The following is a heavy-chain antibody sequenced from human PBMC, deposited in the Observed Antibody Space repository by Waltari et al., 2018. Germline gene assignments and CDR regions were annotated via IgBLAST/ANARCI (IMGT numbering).Heavy chain of an antibody. D-gene: IGHD6-19*01. CDR3: ARDPGSGWFQTYYYYGMDV. CDR2: INAGNGNT. V-gene: IGHV1-3*01. CDR1: GYTFTSYA. Sequence: QVQLVQSGAEVKKPGASVKVSCQASGYTFTSYAMHWVRQAPGQRLEWMGWINAGNGNTKYSQKFQGRVTITRDTSASTAYMELSSLRSEDTAVYYCARDPGSGWFQTYYYYGMDVWGQGTTVTVSS. J-gene: IGHJ6*02.